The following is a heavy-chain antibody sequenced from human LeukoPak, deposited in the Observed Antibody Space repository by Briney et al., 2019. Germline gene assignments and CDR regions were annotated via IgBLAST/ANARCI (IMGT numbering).Heavy chain of an antibody. CDR1: GDSISSSY. CDR3: AGYGSGSYYKAFDF. D-gene: IGHD3-10*01. Sequence: PSETLSLTCTVSGDSISSSYWSWIRQPPGKGLEWIGYVYYTGSSYYNPSLKSRATTSIDMSKNQFSLKLTSMTAADTAVYYRAGYGSGSYYKAFDFWGQGILVTVSS. J-gene: IGHJ4*02. V-gene: IGHV4-59*01. CDR2: VYYTGSS.